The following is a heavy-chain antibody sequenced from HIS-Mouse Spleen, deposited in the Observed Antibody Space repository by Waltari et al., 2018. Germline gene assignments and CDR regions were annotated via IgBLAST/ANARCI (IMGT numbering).Heavy chain of an antibody. J-gene: IGHJ2*01. Sequence: EVQLVESGGGLVQPGGSLRLSCAASGFHFSSYWMSWVRQAPGKGLEWFAKIKQDGSEKYYVDAVKGRFTISRDNAKNSLYLQMNSLRAEDTAVYYCARDLGGGLWYFDLWGRGTLVTVSS. CDR3: ARDLGGGLWYFDL. CDR1: GFHFSSYW. V-gene: IGHV3-7*01. D-gene: IGHD3-16*01. CDR2: IKQDGSEK.